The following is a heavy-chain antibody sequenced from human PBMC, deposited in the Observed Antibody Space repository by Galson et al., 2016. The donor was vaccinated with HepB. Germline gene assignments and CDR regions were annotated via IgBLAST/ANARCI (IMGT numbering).Heavy chain of an antibody. CDR2: IYYTGST. CDR1: GDSISTNSSS. CDR3: TTVTTGFFDN. D-gene: IGHD4-17*01. Sequence: SETLSLTCTVSGDSISTNSSSWGWIRQPPGKGLEWIASIYYTGSTYYNPSLKSRVTISVDTSKNQFTLKLSSVTAADTAVYYCTTVTTGFFDNWGQGTLVTVSS. V-gene: IGHV4-39*06. J-gene: IGHJ4*02.